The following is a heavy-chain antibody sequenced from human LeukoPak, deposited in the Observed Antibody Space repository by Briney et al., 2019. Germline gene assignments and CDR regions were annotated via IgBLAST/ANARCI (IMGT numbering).Heavy chain of an antibody. J-gene: IGHJ6*02. CDR1: GYTLTELS. D-gene: IGHD3-10*01. CDR2: FDLEDGEI. V-gene: IGHV1-24*01. Sequence: GALVKVSCKVSGYTLTELSMHWVRQAPGNGLEWRGGFDLEDGEIIYAQKIPGRVTMTEDTSTDTAYMELRSLRSDDTAVYYCARGYITMVRGAPSSDPPVGMDVWGQGTTVTVSS. CDR3: ARGYITMVRGAPSSDPPVGMDV.